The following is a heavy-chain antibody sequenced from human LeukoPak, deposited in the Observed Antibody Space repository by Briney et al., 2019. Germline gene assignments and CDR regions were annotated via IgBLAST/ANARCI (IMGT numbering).Heavy chain of an antibody. CDR3: AKAGHPLTINRSWFDP. Sequence: GGSLRLSCEASGFTFDDYAMHWFRKVPGKGLKWVSAISWNSGSIGYADSVKGRFTISRDNAKKTLYLQMNSLRAEDTALYYCAKAGHPLTINRSWFDPWGQGTLVTVSS. CDR2: ISWNSGSI. CDR1: GFTFDDYA. J-gene: IGHJ5*02. V-gene: IGHV3-9*01. D-gene: IGHD1-1*01.